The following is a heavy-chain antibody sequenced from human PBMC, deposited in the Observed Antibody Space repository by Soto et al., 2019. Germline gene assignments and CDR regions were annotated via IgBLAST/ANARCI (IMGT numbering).Heavy chain of an antibody. V-gene: IGHV4-31*03. J-gene: IGHJ4*02. CDR3: ARDGLDSGNDVDY. D-gene: IGHD5-12*01. Sequence: SETLSLTCTVSGGSISSGGYYWSWIRQHPGKGLEWIGYIYYSGSTYYNPSLKSRVTISVDTSKNQFSLKLSSVTAADTAVYYCARDGLDSGNDVDYWGQGTLVTVSS. CDR1: GGSISSGGYY. CDR2: IYYSGST.